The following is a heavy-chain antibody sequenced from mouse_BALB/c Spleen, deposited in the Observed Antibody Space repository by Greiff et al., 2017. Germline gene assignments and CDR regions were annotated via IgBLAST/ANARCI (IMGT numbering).Heavy chain of an antibody. CDR1: GFTFSSYW. J-gene: IGHJ1*01. D-gene: IGHD1-1*01. Sequence: EVQLQQSGGGLVQPGGSMKLSCVASGFTFSSYWMSWVRQSPEKGLEWVAEIRLKSDNYATHYAESVKGKFTISRDDSKSRLYLQMNSLRAEDTGIYYCTGNLYYYGSSYGYFDVWGAGTTVTVSS. CDR2: IRLKSDNYAT. V-gene: IGHV6-6*02. CDR3: TGNLYYYGSSYGYFDV.